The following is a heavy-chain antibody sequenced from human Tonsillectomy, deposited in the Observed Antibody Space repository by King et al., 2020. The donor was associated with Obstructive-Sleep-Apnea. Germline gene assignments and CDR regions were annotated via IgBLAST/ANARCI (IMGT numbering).Heavy chain of an antibody. V-gene: IGHV4-31*03. Sequence: LQLQESGPGLVKPSQTLSLTCTVSGGSISSGGYYWSWIRQHPGKGLEWIGYIFYSGSTYYNPSLKSRVTISVDTSKNQFSLKLSSVTAADTAVYYCAREPGGPYDSSGYYLVSHYGMDVWGQGTTVTVSS. J-gene: IGHJ6*02. D-gene: IGHD3-22*01. CDR2: IFYSGST. CDR1: GGSISSGGYY. CDR3: AREPGGPYDSSGYYLVSHYGMDV.